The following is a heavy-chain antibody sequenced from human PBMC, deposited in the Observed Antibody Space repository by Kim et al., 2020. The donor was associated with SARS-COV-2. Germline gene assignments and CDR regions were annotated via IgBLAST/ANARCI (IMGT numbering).Heavy chain of an antibody. J-gene: IGHJ4*02. CDR1: GFSFSDYY. CDR3: ARDKDLVAGTRPY. Sequence: GGSLRLSCAASGFSFSDYYMSWVRQAPGKGLEWVSYISGSGATTYYADSVKGRFTISRDDARNSHDLQMNSVRAEVTAVYYCARDKDLVAGTRPYWGLGTLVTVSS. D-gene: IGHD6-19*01. V-gene: IGHV3-11*04. CDR2: ISGSGATT.